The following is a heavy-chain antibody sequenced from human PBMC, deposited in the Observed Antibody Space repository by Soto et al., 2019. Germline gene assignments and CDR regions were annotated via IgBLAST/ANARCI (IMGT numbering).Heavy chain of an antibody. CDR2: INHSGST. D-gene: IGHD3-9*01. Sequence: SETLSLTCAVYGGSFSGYYCSCLRQPPGKGLEWIGEINHSGSTNYNPSLKSRVTISVDTSKNQFSLKLSSVTAADTAVYYCARAPMRNWLLRYYGMDVWGQGTTVTVSS. CDR1: GGSFSGYY. J-gene: IGHJ6*02. CDR3: ARAPMRNWLLRYYGMDV. V-gene: IGHV4-34*01.